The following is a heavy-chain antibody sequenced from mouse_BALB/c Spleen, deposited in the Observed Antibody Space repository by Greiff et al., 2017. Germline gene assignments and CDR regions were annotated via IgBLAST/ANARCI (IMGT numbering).Heavy chain of an antibody. V-gene: IGHV6-6*02. D-gene: IGHD2-14*01. CDR3: TRDYRYSWFTY. CDR2: IRLKSNNYAT. Sequence: EVQLQESGGGLVQPGGSMKLSCVASGFTFSNYWMNWVRQSPEKGLEWVAEIRLKSNNYATHYAESVKGRFTISRDDSKSSVYLQMNNLRAEDTGIYYCTRDYRYSWFTYWGQGTLVTVAA. J-gene: IGHJ3*01. CDR1: GFTFSNYW.